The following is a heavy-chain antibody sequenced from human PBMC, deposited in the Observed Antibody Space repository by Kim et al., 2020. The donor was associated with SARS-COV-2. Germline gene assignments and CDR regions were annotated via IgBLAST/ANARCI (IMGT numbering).Heavy chain of an antibody. CDR3: ARVDKGIATGAGDY. V-gene: IGHV1-2*06. Sequence: ASVKVSYKASGYTFTGYYMHWVRQAPGQGLEWMGRINPNSGGTNYAQKFQGRVTMTRDTSISTAYMELSRLRSDDTAVYYCARVDKGIATGAGDYWGQGTLVTVSS. J-gene: IGHJ4*02. CDR1: GYTFTGYY. CDR2: INPNSGGT. D-gene: IGHD6-13*01.